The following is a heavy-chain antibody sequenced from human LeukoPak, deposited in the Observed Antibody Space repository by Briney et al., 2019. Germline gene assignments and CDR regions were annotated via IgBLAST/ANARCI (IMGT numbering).Heavy chain of an antibody. CDR2: ISIDGHGGST. J-gene: IGHJ4*02. V-gene: IGHV3-64*01. D-gene: IGHD6-19*01. CDR1: GFTFSSYA. CDR3: ARDNSGPLDY. Sequence: GGSLRLSCAASGFTFSSYAMHWVRQAPGKGLEYVSAISIDGHGGSTFYANSVKGRFTISRDNSKNTVYLQMGSLRPDDMAVYYCARDNSGPLDYWGQGTLVTVSS.